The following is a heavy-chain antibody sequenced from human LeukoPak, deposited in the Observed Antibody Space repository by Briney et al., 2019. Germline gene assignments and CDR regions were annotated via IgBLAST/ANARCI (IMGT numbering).Heavy chain of an antibody. V-gene: IGHV3-21*04. CDR1: GFTFSTYS. Sequence: GGSLRLSCAASGFTFSTYSLNWVRQTPGKGLEWVSSISSSGSYIYYADSLKGRFTISRDNAKNSLYLQMNSLRAEDTAVYYCAKVMKGSERLTMVRGVIIKTAGLYYMDVWGKGTTVTVSS. CDR2: ISSSGSYI. CDR3: AKVMKGSERLTMVRGVIIKTAGLYYMDV. J-gene: IGHJ6*03. D-gene: IGHD3-10*01.